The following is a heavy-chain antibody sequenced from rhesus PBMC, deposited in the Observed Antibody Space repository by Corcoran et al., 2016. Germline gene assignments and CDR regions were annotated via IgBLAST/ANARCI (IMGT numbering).Heavy chain of an antibody. Sequence: QVQLQESGPGVVKPSETLSLTCGVSGYSISSGYDWSWTRQPPGKGLEWIGYMYGSSGGTKYNPALKTRVTNSKDTSKNQFSLKLSSVTAADTAVYYCARRIAAPPSYYFDYWGQGVLVTVSS. D-gene: IGHD6-13*01. CDR1: GYSISSGYD. J-gene: IGHJ4*01. CDR2: MYGSSGGT. CDR3: ARRIAAPPSYYFDY. V-gene: IGHV4-76*01.